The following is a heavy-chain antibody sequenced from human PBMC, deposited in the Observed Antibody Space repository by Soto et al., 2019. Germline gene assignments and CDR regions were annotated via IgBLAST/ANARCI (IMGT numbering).Heavy chain of an antibody. J-gene: IGHJ4*02. V-gene: IGHV3-7*03. Sequence: GSLRLSCAASGFTFSGYWMSWVRQAPGKGLEWVANIKRDGSEIYYVDSVKGRFTISRDNAKDSLYLQMNSLRAEDTAVYYCARAPYCTGGSCSSRVPDYWGQGTLVTVSS. CDR3: ARAPYCTGGSCSSRVPDY. CDR1: GFTFSGYW. D-gene: IGHD2-15*01. CDR2: IKRDGSEI.